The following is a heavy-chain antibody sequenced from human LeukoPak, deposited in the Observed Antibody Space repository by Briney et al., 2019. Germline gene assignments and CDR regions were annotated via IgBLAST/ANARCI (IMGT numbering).Heavy chain of an antibody. V-gene: IGHV3-30*04. CDR1: GFTFSSYA. CDR2: ISYDGSNK. D-gene: IGHD3-22*01. J-gene: IGHJ4*02. Sequence: PGGSLRLSCAASGFTFSSYAMHWVRQAPGKGLEWVAVISYDGSNKYYADSVKGRFTISRDNSKNTLYLQMNSLRAEDTAVHYCARDGSEYYYDSSGFDYWGQGTLVTVSS. CDR3: ARDGSEYYYDSSGFDY.